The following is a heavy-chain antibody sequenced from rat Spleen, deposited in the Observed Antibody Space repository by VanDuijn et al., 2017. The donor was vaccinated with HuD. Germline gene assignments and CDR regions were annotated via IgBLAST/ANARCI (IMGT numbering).Heavy chain of an antibody. CDR1: GFTFSDFY. Sequence: EVQLVESGGGLVQPGRSLKLSCAASGFTFSDFYMAWVRQAPTKGLEWVATISDDGSTTYYRDSVKGRFTISRDNAKSTLYLQMDGLRSEDTATYYCATAGTRVSRFAYWGQGVMVTVSS. CDR3: ATAGTRVSRFAY. D-gene: IGHD1-4*01. CDR2: ISDDGSTT. J-gene: IGHJ2*01. V-gene: IGHV5-7*01.